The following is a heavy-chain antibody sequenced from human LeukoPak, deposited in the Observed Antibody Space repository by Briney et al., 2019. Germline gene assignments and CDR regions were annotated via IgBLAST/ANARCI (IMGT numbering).Heavy chain of an antibody. V-gene: IGHV1-2*06. CDR3: ARYCSGGSCEAFGY. Sequence: ASVKVSCKASGYTFTGYYMHWVRQAPGQGLEWMGRINPNSGGTNYAQKFQGRVIMTRDTSISTAYMELSRLRSDDTAVYYCARYCSGGSCEAFGYWGQGTLVTVSS. CDR2: INPNSGGT. D-gene: IGHD2-15*01. J-gene: IGHJ4*02. CDR1: GYTFTGYY.